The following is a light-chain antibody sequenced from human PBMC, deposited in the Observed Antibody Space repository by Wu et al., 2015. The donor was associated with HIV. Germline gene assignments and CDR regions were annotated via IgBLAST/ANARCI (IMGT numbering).Light chain of an antibody. CDR2: VGS. J-gene: IGKJ2*03. CDR1: QGISSY. Sequence: AIRITQSPSSLSASTGDRVTITCRASQGISSYLAWYQQKPGKAPKLLVYVGSRLQSGVPSRFSGSGSGTDFTLTTSSLQPEDFATYYCLQDYKYPYSFGQGTKLEIK. V-gene: IGKV1-8*01. CDR3: LQDYKYPYS.